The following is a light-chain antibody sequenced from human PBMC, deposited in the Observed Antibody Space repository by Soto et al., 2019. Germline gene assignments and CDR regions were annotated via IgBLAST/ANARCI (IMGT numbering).Light chain of an antibody. CDR1: QTVNNNF. J-gene: IGKJ2*01. Sequence: EIVLTQSPGTLSLSPGERATLSCRASQTVNNNFLAWYQQKPGQAPRLLIYGASSRATGIPDRFSASGSGTDFTLTISRLEPEDFAVYYCQQYGSSPKTFGQGTNLEIK. CDR3: QQYGSSPKT. CDR2: GAS. V-gene: IGKV3-20*01.